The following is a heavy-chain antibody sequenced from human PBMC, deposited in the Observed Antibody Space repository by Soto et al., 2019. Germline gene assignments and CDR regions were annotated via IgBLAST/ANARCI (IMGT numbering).Heavy chain of an antibody. CDR1: GYTFTGYL. V-gene: IGHV1-2*04. CDR2: INPNSGDT. J-gene: IGHJ6*03. D-gene: IGHD6-19*01. Sequence: ASVKVSCKASGYTFTGYLIHWVRQAPGQGLEWMGWINPNSGDTIYARNFQGWVTMTRDTSISTAYMELSRLRSDDTAVYYCAGTSSTQCSYMDVWDKGTTVTVSS. CDR3: AGTSSTQCSYMDV.